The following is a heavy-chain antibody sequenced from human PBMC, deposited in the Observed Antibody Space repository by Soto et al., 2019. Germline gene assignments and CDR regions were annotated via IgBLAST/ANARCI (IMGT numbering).Heavy chain of an antibody. V-gene: IGHV3-33*01. CDR2: IWYDGSNK. Sequence: SGGSLRLSCAASGFTFSSYGMHWVRQAPGKGLEWVAVIWYDGSNKYYADSVKGRFTISRDNSKNTLYLQMNSLRAEDTAVYYCARYGMVYANYYYYGMDVWGQGTTVTVSS. D-gene: IGHD2-8*01. CDR1: GFTFSSYG. J-gene: IGHJ6*02. CDR3: ARYGMVYANYYYYGMDV.